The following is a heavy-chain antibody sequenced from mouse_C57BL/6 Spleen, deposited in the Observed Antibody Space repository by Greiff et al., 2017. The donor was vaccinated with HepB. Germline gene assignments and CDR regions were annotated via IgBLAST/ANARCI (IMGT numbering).Heavy chain of an antibody. Sequence: EVKLVESGGGLVQPGGSLKLSCAASGFTFSDYGMAWVRQAPRKGPEWVAFISNLAYSIYYADTVTGRFTISRENAKNTLYLEMSSRRSEDTAMYYCARQNSNYAYAMDYWGQGTSVTVSS. D-gene: IGHD2-5*01. J-gene: IGHJ4*01. CDR3: ARQNSNYAYAMDY. V-gene: IGHV5-15*01. CDR2: ISNLAYSI. CDR1: GFTFSDYG.